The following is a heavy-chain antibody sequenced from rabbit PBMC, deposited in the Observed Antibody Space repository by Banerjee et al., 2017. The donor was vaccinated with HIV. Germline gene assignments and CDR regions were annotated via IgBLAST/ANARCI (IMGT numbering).Heavy chain of an antibody. J-gene: IGHJ4*01. V-gene: IGHV1S45*01. CDR2: INTSSGNT. CDR1: GFSFSNKYV. D-gene: IGHD4-1*01. Sequence: QEQLEESGGDLVKPEGSLTLTCTASGFSFSNKYVMCWVRQAPGKGLEWIACINTSSGNTVYATWAKGRFTISRDNAQNTVSLQMTSLTAADTATYFCARDLAGVIGWNFNLWGPGTLVTVS. CDR3: ARDLAGVIGWNFNL.